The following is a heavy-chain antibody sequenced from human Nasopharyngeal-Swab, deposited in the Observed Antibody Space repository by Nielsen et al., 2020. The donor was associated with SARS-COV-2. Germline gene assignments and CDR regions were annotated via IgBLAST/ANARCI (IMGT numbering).Heavy chain of an antibody. CDR1: GFTFSNAW. D-gene: IGHD3-3*01. CDR2: IKSKTDGGTT. V-gene: IGHV3-15*01. Sequence: GESLKISCEASGFTFSNAWIRWVRQPPGQGQACVGRIKSKTDGGTTDYAAPVKGRFTISSDDSKNTLYLQMNSCKTEDTAVYYCTTQTLITIFGVVIIGPDYWGQGTLVTVS. J-gene: IGHJ4*02. CDR3: TTQTLITIFGVVIIGPDY.